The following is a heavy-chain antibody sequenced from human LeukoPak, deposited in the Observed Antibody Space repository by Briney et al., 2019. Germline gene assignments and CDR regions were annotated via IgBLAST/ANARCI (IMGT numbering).Heavy chain of an antibody. CDR3: AKGGRFLKDWFDP. D-gene: IGHD3-3*01. Sequence: GGSPRLSCVASGFTFSDYTIHWVRQAPGKGLDWVAIISYNEVHTYYADSVKGRFTIPRDNSNNTVHLQMNSLRPEDTAVYYCAKGGRFLKDWFDPWGQGTLVTVSS. CDR2: ISYNEVHT. J-gene: IGHJ5*02. CDR1: GFTFSDYT. V-gene: IGHV3-30-3*01.